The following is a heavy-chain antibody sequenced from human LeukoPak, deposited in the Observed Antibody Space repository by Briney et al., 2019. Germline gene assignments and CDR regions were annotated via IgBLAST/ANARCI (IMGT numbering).Heavy chain of an antibody. CDR3: ARDETFGWLLF. D-gene: IGHD3-16*01. J-gene: IGHJ4*02. V-gene: IGHV3-30-3*01. CDR2: ISYDGSNK. CDR1: GFTFSSYA. Sequence: QPGRSLRLSCAASGFTFSSYAMHWVRQAPGKGLEWVAVISYDGSNKYYADSVKGRFTISRDNSKNTLYLQMNSLRAEDTAVYYCARDETFGWLLFWGQGTLVTVSS.